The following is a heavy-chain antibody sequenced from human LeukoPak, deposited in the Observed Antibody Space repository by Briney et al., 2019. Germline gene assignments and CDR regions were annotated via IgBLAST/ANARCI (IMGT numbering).Heavy chain of an antibody. CDR2: INPSGGST. CDR3: AREKDTAMVYFDY. CDR1: GYTLTELS. D-gene: IGHD5-18*01. V-gene: IGHV1-46*01. Sequence: ASVKVSCKVSGYTLTELSMHWVRQAPGQGLEWMGIINPSGGSTSYAQKFQGRVTMTRDTSTSTVYMELSSLRSEDTAAYYCAREKDTAMVYFDYWGQGTLVTVSS. J-gene: IGHJ4*02.